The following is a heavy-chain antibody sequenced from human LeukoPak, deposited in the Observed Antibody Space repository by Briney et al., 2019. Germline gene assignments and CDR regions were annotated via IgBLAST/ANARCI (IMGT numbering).Heavy chain of an antibody. J-gene: IGHJ5*02. D-gene: IGHD3-10*01. Sequence: GGSLRLSCAVSGFPFSIYEMNWVRQAPGKGLEWVSSISTTRNYIFYADSVKGRFTISRDNAKNSLYLQMNSLRAEDTAVYYCARGIYGSGSSWFDPWGQGTLVTVSS. CDR1: GFPFSIYE. V-gene: IGHV3-21*06. CDR2: ISTTRNYI. CDR3: ARGIYGSGSSWFDP.